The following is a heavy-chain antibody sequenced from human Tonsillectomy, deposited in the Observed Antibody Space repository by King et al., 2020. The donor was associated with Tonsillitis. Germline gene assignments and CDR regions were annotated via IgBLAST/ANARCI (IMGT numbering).Heavy chain of an antibody. Sequence: VQLVDSGVGLVQPGGSLRLSCTSSGFTFSDHDLDWVRQAPGKGLAWVGRSRSTTTGYPTEYAASVKGRFTISRDASMNSLYLQLNSLKTEDTAVYYCAIFRRTWGYWGQGTLVTVSS. J-gene: IGHJ4*02. D-gene: IGHD3-16*01. V-gene: IGHV3-72*01. CDR3: AIFRRTWGY. CDR1: GFTFSDHD. CDR2: SRSTTTGYPT.